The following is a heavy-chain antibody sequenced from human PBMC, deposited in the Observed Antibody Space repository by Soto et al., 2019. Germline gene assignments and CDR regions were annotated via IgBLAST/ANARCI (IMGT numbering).Heavy chain of an antibody. CDR2: IIPIFGTA. D-gene: IGHD3-3*01. Sequence: QVQLVQSGAEVKKPGSSVKVSCKASGGTFSSYAISWVRQAPGQGLGWMGGIIPIFGTANYAQKFQGRVTITADESTSTAYMELSSLRSEDTAAYYCALMFNYDFWSGYPPPSYYYGMDVWGQGTTVTVSS. V-gene: IGHV1-69*01. CDR1: GGTFSSYA. CDR3: ALMFNYDFWSGYPPPSYYYGMDV. J-gene: IGHJ6*02.